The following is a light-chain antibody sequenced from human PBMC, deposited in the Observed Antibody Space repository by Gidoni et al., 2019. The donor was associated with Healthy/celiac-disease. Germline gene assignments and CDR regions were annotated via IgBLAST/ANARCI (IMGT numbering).Light chain of an antibody. CDR3: QQLNSYPLT. CDR1: QDISSY. CDR2: AAS. J-gene: IGKJ4*01. V-gene: IGKV1-9*01. Sequence: IQLTQSPSSLSASVGDRVTITCRASQDISSYLAWYQQKPGKAPKLLSYAASTLQSGVPSRFSGSGSGTDFTLTISSLQPEDFATYYCQQLNSYPLTFGGGTKVEIK.